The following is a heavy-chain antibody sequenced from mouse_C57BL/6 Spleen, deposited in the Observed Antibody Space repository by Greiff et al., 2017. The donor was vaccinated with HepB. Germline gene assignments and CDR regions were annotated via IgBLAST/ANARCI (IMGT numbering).Heavy chain of an antibody. V-gene: IGHV1-50*01. J-gene: IGHJ3*01. CDR3: ARETSGAY. CDR1: GYTFTSYW. CDR2: IDPSDSYT. Sequence: QVQLKQPGAELVKPGASVKLSCKASGYTFTSYWMQWVKQRPGQGLEWIGEIDPSDSYTNYNQKFKGKATLTVDTSSSTAYMQLSSLTSEDSAVYYCARETSGAYWGQGTLVTVSA.